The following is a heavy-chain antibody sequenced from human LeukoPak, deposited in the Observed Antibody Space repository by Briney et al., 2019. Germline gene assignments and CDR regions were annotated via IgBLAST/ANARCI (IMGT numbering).Heavy chain of an antibody. CDR1: GDSVSSNSAA. CDR2: TYYRSKWYN. J-gene: IGHJ3*02. Sequence: SQTLSLTCAISGDSVSSNSAAWNWIRQSPSRGLEWLGRTYYRSKWYNDYAVSVKSRITINPDTSKNQFSLQLNSVTPEDTAVYYCARETIFQGYQTTYDAFDIWGQGTMVTVSS. CDR3: ARETIFQGYQTTYDAFDI. D-gene: IGHD3-3*01. V-gene: IGHV6-1*01.